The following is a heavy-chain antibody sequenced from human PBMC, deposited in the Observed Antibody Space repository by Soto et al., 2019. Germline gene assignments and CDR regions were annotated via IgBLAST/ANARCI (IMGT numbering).Heavy chain of an antibody. D-gene: IGHD5-12*01. V-gene: IGHV1-2*02. CDR1: GYTFTGYY. Sequence: ASVKVSCKASGYTFTGYYMHWVRQAPGQGLEWMGWINPNSGGTNYAQKFQGRVTMTRDTSISTAYMELSRLGSDDTAVYYCARDAGYSGYDYYYYYGMDVWGQGTTVTVSS. J-gene: IGHJ6*02. CDR3: ARDAGYSGYDYYYYYGMDV. CDR2: INPNSGGT.